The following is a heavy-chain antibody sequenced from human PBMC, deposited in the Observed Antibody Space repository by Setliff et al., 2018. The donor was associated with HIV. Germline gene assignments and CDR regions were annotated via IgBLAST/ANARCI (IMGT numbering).Heavy chain of an antibody. CDR1: GGSISSRDYY. CDR3: ARQRDFDWLLQNYYYMDV. D-gene: IGHD3-9*01. Sequence: SETLSLTCTVSGGSISSRDYYWGWIRQPPGKGLEWIGSMSYSGSAYYNPSLKSRVTISVDTSKSQFSLRLSSVTAADTAVYYCARQRDFDWLLQNYYYMDVWGKGATVTRLL. V-gene: IGHV4-39*01. CDR2: MSYSGSA. J-gene: IGHJ6*03.